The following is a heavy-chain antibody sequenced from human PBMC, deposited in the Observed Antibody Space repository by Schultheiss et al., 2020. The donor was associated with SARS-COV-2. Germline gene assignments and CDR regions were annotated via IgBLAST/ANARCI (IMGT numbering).Heavy chain of an antibody. V-gene: IGHV1-18*01. CDR2: ISAYNGNT. CDR1: GYTFTSYG. CDR3: ARGSSGRDWFDP. Sequence: GESLKISCKASGYTFTSYGISWVRQAPGQGLEWMGWISAYNGNTNYAQKLQGRVTMTTDTSTSTAYMELRSLRSDDTAVYYCARGSSGRDWFDPWGQGTLVTVSS. D-gene: IGHD6-19*01. J-gene: IGHJ5*02.